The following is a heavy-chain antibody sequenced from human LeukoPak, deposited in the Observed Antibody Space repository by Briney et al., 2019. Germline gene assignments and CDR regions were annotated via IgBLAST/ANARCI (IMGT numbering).Heavy chain of an antibody. CDR2: TYYRSKWSS. Sequence: SQTLSLTCAISGDSVSSKSAAWNWIRQSPSRGFEWLGRTYYRSKWSSGYAESVKSRLTISPDTSKNQFSLQLRSVTPDDTAVYYCANPRYDSSGYYYVDWGQGTLVTVSS. CDR3: ANPRYDSSGYYYVD. J-gene: IGHJ4*02. D-gene: IGHD3-22*01. V-gene: IGHV6-1*01. CDR1: GDSVSSKSAA.